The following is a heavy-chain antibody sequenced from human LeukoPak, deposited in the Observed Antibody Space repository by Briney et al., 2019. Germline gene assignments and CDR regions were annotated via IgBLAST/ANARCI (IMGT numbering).Heavy chain of an antibody. CDR3: ARSSAY. V-gene: IGHV4-38-2*01. CDR2: IYHSGNT. Sequence: PSETLSLTYDVSGYSISSGYYWGWIRQRPGKGLEWIGNIYHSGNTYYNTSLKSRITISANTSKNQLFLKLSSVTAADTAVYYCARSSAYWGQGTLVTVSS. CDR1: GYSISSGYY. J-gene: IGHJ4*02.